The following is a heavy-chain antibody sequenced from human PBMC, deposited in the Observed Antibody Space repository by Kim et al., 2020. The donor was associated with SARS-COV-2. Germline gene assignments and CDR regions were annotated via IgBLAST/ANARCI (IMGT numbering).Heavy chain of an antibody. CDR3: AKGEGGVSSWYEGAYYYYGMDV. CDR1: GFTFSSYA. CDR2: ISGSGGST. V-gene: IGHV3-23*01. Sequence: GGSLRLSCAASGFTFSSYAMRWVRQAPGKGLEWVSAISGSGGSTYYADSVKGRFTISRDNSKNTLYLQMNSLRAEDTAVYYCAKGEGGVSSWYEGAYYYYGMDVWGQGTTVTVSS. D-gene: IGHD6-13*01. J-gene: IGHJ6*02.